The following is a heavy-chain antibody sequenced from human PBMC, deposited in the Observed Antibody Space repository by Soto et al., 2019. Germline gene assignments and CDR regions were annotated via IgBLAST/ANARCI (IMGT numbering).Heavy chain of an antibody. V-gene: IGHV1-46*01. CDR1: GYTFTSYY. J-gene: IGHJ6*02. CDR3: ARAHQAARRDSVDYYYYGMDV. CDR2: INPSGGST. Sequence: ASVKVSCKASGYTFTSYYMHWVRQAPGQELEWMGIINPSGGSTSYAQKFQGRVTMTRDTSTSTVYMELSSLRSEDTAMYYCARAHQAARRDSVDYYYYGMDVWGQGTTVTVSS. D-gene: IGHD6-6*01.